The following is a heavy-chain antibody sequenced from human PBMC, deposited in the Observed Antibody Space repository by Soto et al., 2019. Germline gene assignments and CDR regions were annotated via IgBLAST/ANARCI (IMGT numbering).Heavy chain of an antibody. CDR3: ARGKREHDILTDSYYYYMDV. D-gene: IGHD3-9*01. V-gene: IGHV1-8*01. CDR1: GYTFTRYD. Sequence: QVQLVQSGAEVKKHGASVKVSCKASGYTFTRYDINWVRQATGQGLEWMGWMNPNSGNTGYAQKFQGRVTMTRDTSINTAYMELSSLRSEDTAVYYSARGKREHDILTDSYYYYMDVWGKGTTVTVSS. CDR2: MNPNSGNT. J-gene: IGHJ6*03.